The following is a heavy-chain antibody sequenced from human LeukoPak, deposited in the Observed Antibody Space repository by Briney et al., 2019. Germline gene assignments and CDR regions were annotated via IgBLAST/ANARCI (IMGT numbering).Heavy chain of an antibody. CDR3: ARGGDWKFDY. D-gene: IGHD2-21*02. Sequence: PSETLSLTYVVSGASISSDKWWTWVRQTPGKGLEWIGEIHPSGRTNYKPSLKSRVSMSVDRSKNQFSLKMTSVTAADTAFYYCARGGDWKFDYWGQGALVTVSS. CDR2: IHPSGRT. J-gene: IGHJ4*02. V-gene: IGHV4-4*02. CDR1: GASISSDKW.